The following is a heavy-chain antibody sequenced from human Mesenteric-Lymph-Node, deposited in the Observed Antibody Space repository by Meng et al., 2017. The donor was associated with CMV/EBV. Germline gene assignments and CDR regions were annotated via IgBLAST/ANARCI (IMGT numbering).Heavy chain of an antibody. D-gene: IGHD2-2*01. CDR2: ISCDGSNK. V-gene: IGHV3-30-3*01. CDR3: ARYYCSTPSCFIDY. CDR1: GFTFSSYA. J-gene: IGHJ4*02. Sequence: GESLKISCAASGFTFSSYAMHWVRQAPGKGLEWVAVISCDGSNKYYADSVKGRFTISRDNSKNTLYLQMNSLRAEDTAVYYCARYYCSTPSCFIDYWGQGTLVTVSS.